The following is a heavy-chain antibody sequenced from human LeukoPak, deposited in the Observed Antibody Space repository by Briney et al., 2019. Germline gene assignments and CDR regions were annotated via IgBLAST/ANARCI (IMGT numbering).Heavy chain of an antibody. V-gene: IGHV3-23*01. CDR3: AKDPINWGSIYFDC. CDR1: GFTFSTYA. D-gene: IGHD7-27*01. J-gene: IGHJ4*02. CDR2: ITGSGGST. Sequence: PGGSLRLSCAASGFTFSTYAMSWVRQAPGKGLEWVSAITGSGGSTYYSDSVKGRFTISRDNSKNTLYLQMNSLRAEDTAVYYCAKDPINWGSIYFDCWGQGTLVTASS.